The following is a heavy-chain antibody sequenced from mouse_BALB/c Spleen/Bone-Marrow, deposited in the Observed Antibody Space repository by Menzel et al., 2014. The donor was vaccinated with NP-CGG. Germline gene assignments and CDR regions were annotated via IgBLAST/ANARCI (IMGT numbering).Heavy chain of an antibody. D-gene: IGHD2-3*01. Sequence: VQLQQSGAELMKPGASVKISCKTTGYTFSGYWIEWVKQRPGHGLEWIGEILPGSTSTNYKEKFKDKATFTADTSSNTAYIQLSSLTSEDSAVYYCARDGYSSLAMDYWGQGTSVTVSS. CDR3: ARDGYSSLAMDY. J-gene: IGHJ4*01. CDR2: ILPGSTST. CDR1: GYTFSGYW. V-gene: IGHV1-9*01.